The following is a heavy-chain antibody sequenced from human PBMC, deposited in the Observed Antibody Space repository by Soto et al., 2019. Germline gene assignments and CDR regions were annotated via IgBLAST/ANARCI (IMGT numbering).Heavy chain of an antibody. CDR1: GGSFSGYY. D-gene: IGHD4-17*01. CDR2: INHSGST. V-gene: IGHV4-34*01. CDR3: AADYLHATAFDY. Sequence: SETLSLTCAVYGGSFSGYYWSWIRQPPGKGLEWIGEINHSGSTNYNPSLKSRVTISVGTSKNQFSLKLSSVTAADTAVYYCAADYLHATAFDYWGQGTLVTVSS. J-gene: IGHJ4*02.